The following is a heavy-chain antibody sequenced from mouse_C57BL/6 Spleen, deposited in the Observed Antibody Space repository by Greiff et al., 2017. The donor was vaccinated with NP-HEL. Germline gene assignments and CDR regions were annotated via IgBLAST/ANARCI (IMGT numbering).Heavy chain of an antibody. CDR3: TTYYYGSSPFDD. J-gene: IGHJ2*01. CDR2: IDPEDGDT. V-gene: IGHV14-1*01. Sequence: VQLQQSGAELVRPGASVKLSCTASGFNIKDYYMHWVKQRPEQGLEWIGRIDPEDGDTEYAPKFPGKATMTADTSSNTAYLQLSSLTSEDTAVYYCTTYYYGSSPFDDWGQGTTLTVSS. CDR1: GFNIKDYY. D-gene: IGHD1-1*01.